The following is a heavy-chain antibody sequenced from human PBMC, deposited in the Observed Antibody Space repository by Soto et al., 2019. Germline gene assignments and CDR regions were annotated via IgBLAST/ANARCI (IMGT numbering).Heavy chain of an antibody. CDR2: INPSGGST. J-gene: IGHJ6*03. V-gene: IGHV1-46*03. CDR1: GYTFTSYY. CDR3: AKDSGYDYYYYYYMDV. Sequence: ASLKVSCKASGYTFTSYYMHWVRQAPGQGLEWMGIINPSGGSTSYAQKFQGRVTMTRDTSTSTVYMELSSLRSEDTAVYYCAKDSGYDYYYYYYMDVWGKGTTVTVSS. D-gene: IGHD5-12*01.